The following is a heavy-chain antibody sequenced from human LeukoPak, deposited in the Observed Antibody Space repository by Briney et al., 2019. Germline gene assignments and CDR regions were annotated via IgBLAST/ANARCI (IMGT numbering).Heavy chain of an antibody. CDR3: ARARVRALDLDY. CDR1: GGSISSYY. D-gene: IGHD3-10*01. Sequence: SGTLSLTCTVSGGSISSYYWSWIRQPPGKGLEWIGYIYYSGSTNYNPSLKSRVTISVDTSKNQFSLKLSSVTAADTAVYYCARARVRALDLDYWGQGTLVTVSS. CDR2: IYYSGST. J-gene: IGHJ4*02. V-gene: IGHV4-59*01.